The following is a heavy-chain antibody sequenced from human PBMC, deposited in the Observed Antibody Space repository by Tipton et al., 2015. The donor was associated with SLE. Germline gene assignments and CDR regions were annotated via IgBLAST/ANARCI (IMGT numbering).Heavy chain of an antibody. CDR2: ISYDGSNK. Sequence: RSLRLSCAASGFTFINYAMHWVRQAPGNGLEWVAVISYDGSNKYYADSVKGRFTISRDNSKNTLYLQMNSLRAEDTAVYYCARGAWAAAGHWGQGTLVTVSS. CDR1: GFTFINYA. D-gene: IGHD6-13*01. CDR3: ARGAWAAAGH. J-gene: IGHJ4*02. V-gene: IGHV3-30*14.